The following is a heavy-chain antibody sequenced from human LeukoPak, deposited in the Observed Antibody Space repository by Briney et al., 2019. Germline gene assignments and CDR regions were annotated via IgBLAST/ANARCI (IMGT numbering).Heavy chain of an antibody. CDR2: ISSSSSYI. J-gene: IGHJ3*02. V-gene: IGHV3-21*01. Sequence: KSGGSLRLSCAASGFTFSSYSMNWVRQAPGKGLEWVSSISSSSSYIYYADSVKGRFTISRDNSKNTLYLQMNSLRAEDTAVYYCARQNYDSSPPDIWGQGTMVTVSS. CDR1: GFTFSSYS. D-gene: IGHD3-22*01. CDR3: ARQNYDSSPPDI.